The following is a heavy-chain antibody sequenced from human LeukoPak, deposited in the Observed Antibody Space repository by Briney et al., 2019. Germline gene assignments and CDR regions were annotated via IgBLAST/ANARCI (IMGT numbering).Heavy chain of an antibody. CDR3: AKDRYYYDSSGLFDY. CDR1: GFTFSSYG. V-gene: IGHV3-33*06. J-gene: IGHJ4*02. D-gene: IGHD3-22*01. CDR2: IWYDGSNK. Sequence: GGSLRLSCAASGFTFSSYGMHWVRQAPGKGLEWVAVIWYDGSNKYYADSVKGRFTISRDNSKNTLYLQMNSLRAEDTAVYYCAKDRYYYDSSGLFDYWGQGTLATVSS.